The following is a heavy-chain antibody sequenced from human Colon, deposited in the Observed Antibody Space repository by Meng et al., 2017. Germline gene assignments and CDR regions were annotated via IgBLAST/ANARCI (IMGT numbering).Heavy chain of an antibody. J-gene: IGHJ4*02. D-gene: IGHD1-1*01. Sequence: SETLSLTCSVSGGSISSSTHYWVWTRQPPGKGLEWIGSISYSGGTDYNPSLKSRVTIPVDTSKNLFSLKLDSMTAADTAVYYCVRKTTETMLEYWGQGTLVT. CDR3: VRKTTETMLEY. V-gene: IGHV4-39*07. CDR2: ISYSGGT. CDR1: GGSISSSTHY.